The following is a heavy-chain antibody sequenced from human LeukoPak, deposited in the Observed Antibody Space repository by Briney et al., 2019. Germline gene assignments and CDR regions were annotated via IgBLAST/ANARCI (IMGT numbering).Heavy chain of an antibody. CDR2: INPNSGGT. CDR1: GYTFTGYY. Sequence: ASVKVSCKASGYTFTGYYMHWVRQAPGQGLEWMGWINPNSGGTNYAQKFQGRVTMTRDTSISTAYMELSRLRSDDTAVYYCARDYGGRGIVGATSSNYYYYGMDVWGQGTTVTVSS. D-gene: IGHD1-26*01. V-gene: IGHV1-2*02. CDR3: ARDYGGRGIVGATSSNYYYYGMDV. J-gene: IGHJ6*02.